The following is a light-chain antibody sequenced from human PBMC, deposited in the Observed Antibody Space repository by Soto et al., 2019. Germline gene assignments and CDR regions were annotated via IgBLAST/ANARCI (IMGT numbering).Light chain of an antibody. CDR3: SSFTSSSSYV. Sequence: QSALTQPASVSDSPGQSITISCIGTSSDIGGFIHVSWHQQHPGKAPKLIIYDVNNRPAGVSNRFSGSKTGNTASLIISGLQAEDEADYYCSSFTSSSSYVFGSGTKVTVL. V-gene: IGLV2-14*01. CDR1: SSDIGGFIH. J-gene: IGLJ1*01. CDR2: DVN.